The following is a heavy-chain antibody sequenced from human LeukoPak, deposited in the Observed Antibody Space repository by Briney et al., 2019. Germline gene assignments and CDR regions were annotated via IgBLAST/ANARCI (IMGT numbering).Heavy chain of an antibody. CDR2: IYTSGST. V-gene: IGHV4-4*07. CDR1: GGSISSYY. Sequence: SETLSLTCTVSGGSISSYYWSWIRQPAGKGLEWIGRIYTSGSTNYNPSLKSRVTMSVDTSENQFSLKLSSVTAADTAVYYCAREAGGVAAAGGYYFDYWGQGTLVTVSS. D-gene: IGHD6-13*01. CDR3: AREAGGVAAAGGYYFDY. J-gene: IGHJ4*02.